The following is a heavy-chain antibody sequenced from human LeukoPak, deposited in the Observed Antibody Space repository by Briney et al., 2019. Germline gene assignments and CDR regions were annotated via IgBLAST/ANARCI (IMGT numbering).Heavy chain of an antibody. J-gene: IGHJ5*02. CDR2: IYYSGST. V-gene: IGHV4-39*01. D-gene: IGHD3-3*01. CDR3: AKATPLNYDFWSGSPNWFDP. Sequence: PSETLSLTCTVSGGSISSSSYYWGWIRQPPGKGLEWIGSIYYSGSTYYNPSLKSRVTISVDTSKNQFSLKLSSVTAADTAVYYCAKATPLNYDFWSGSPNWFDPWGQGTLVTVSS. CDR1: GGSISSSSYY.